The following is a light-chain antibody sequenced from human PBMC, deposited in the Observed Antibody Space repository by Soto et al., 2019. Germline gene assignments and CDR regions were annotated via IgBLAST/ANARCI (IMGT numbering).Light chain of an antibody. V-gene: IGLV2-11*01. CDR1: SSDVGGYNY. CDR3: CSYAGSYKGYV. CDR2: DVS. J-gene: IGLJ1*01. Sequence: QSALTQPRSVSGSPGQSVTISCTGTSSDVGGYNYVSWYQQHPGKAPKLMISDVSKRPSGVPDRFSGSKSGNTASLTISGLQAEDEADYYCCSYAGSYKGYVFGTGTKLTVL.